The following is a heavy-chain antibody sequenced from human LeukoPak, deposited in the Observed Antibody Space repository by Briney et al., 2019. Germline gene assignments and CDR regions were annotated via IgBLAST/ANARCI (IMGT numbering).Heavy chain of an antibody. J-gene: IGHJ4*02. CDR1: GGSFSGNY. CDR3: ARGYNRGSYYNY. V-gene: IGHV4-34*01. CDR2: INNSGST. D-gene: IGHD1-26*01. Sequence: SETLSLTCVVYGGSFSGNYWSWIRQPPGKGLEWIGEINNSGSTNYNPSLKSRVTISVDTSKNQCSLKVSSVTAADTAVYYCARGYNRGSYYNYWGQGTLVTVSS.